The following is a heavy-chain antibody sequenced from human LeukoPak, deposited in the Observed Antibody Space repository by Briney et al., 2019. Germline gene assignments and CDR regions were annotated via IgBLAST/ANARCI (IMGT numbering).Heavy chain of an antibody. CDR2: INHSGST. V-gene: IGHV4-34*01. CDR1: GGSFSGYY. CDR3: ARVTWHYGVDY. D-gene: IGHD4-17*01. J-gene: IGHJ4*02. Sequence: SETLSLTCAVYGGSFSGYYWSWIRQPPGKGLEWIGEINHSGSTNYNPPLKSRVTISVDTSKNQFSLKLSSVTAADTAVYYCARVTWHYGVDYWGQGTLVTVSS.